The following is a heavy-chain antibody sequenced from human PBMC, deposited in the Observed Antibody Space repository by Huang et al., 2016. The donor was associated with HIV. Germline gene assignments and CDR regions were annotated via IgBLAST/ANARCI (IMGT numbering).Heavy chain of an antibody. J-gene: IGHJ4*01. V-gene: IGHV4-59*11. CDR3: ARDRRHCSGGSCYYSDY. D-gene: IGHD2-15*01. CDR2: RYYSGVS. CDR1: GGAIRSHY. Sequence: QVQLQESGPGLVKPSETLSLTCSVSGGAIRSHYWSWIRQPPGKGLEWIGSRYYSGVSNYSPSLKRRVFISVATSRNQFALKLSSVTAADTAVYYCARDRRHCSGGSCYYSDYWGHGTLVTVSS.